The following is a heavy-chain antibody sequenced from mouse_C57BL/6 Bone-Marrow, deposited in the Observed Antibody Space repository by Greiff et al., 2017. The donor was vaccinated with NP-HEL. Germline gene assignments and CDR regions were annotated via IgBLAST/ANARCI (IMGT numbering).Heavy chain of an antibody. CDR2: INPYNGGT. V-gene: IGHV1-19*01. D-gene: IGHD2-5*01. Sequence: VQLKQSGPVLVKPGASVKMSCKASGYTFTDYYMTWVKQSHGKSLEWIGVINPYNGGTSYNQKFKGKATLTVDKSSSTAYMALNSLTSEDSAVYYCARGDSNYLYYYAMDYWGQGTSVTVSS. J-gene: IGHJ4*01. CDR1: GYTFTDYY. CDR3: ARGDSNYLYYYAMDY.